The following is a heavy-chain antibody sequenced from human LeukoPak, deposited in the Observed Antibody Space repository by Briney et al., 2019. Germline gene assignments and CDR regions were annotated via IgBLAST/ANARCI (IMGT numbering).Heavy chain of an antibody. CDR1: GFTFSDYS. D-gene: IGHD4-17*01. J-gene: IGHJ4*02. CDR2: ISSGSSAI. V-gene: IGHV3-21*01. CDR3: ARGHTAVTRHFDF. Sequence: GGSLRLSCAASGFTFSDYSMNWVRQAPGKGLEWVSIISSGSSAIFSADALKGRFTISRDDAKNLLYLDMNSLRAEDTAVYYCARGHTAVTRHFDFWGQGTLVTVSS.